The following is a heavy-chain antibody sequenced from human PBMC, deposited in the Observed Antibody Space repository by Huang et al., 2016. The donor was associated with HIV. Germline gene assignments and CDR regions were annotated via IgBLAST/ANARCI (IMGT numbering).Heavy chain of an antibody. D-gene: IGHD3-10*01. J-gene: IGHJ4*02. CDR1: GYTFTTYH. Sequence: QVQLVQSGAEVKKPGASVKSSCKASGYTFTTYHMHWVRQAPGQGLEWIGTINPSGASTRYAQTLQGRVTMTSDTSTSTVYMELSSLTPEDTAVYYCARALLLFGLGSPLDFWGQGSLVTVSS. V-gene: IGHV1-46*04. CDR2: INPSGAST. CDR3: ARALLLFGLGSPLDF.